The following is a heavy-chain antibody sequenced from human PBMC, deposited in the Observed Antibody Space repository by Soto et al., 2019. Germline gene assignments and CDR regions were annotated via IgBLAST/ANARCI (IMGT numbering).Heavy chain of an antibody. Sequence: QVQLVQSGAEVKKPGASVKVSCKASGYMFSTYDINWVRQAPGQGLVWMGWLNPNSGNTGYAQKFQGRGTMTRNTSINTAYMELSSLGSDDTAVYYCARDHRYNWNDEGWFDPWGQGTLVTVSS. V-gene: IGHV1-8*01. J-gene: IGHJ5*02. CDR3: ARDHRYNWNDEGWFDP. D-gene: IGHD1-20*01. CDR2: LNPNSGNT. CDR1: GYMFSTYD.